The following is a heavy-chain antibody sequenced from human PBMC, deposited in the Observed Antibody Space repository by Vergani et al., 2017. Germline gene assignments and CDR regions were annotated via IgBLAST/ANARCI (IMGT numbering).Heavy chain of an antibody. V-gene: IGHV3-33*01. D-gene: IGHD6-13*01. CDR2: IWYDGSNK. J-gene: IGHJ6*02. Sequence: VQLLESGGGLVQPGGSLRLSCAASGFTFSSYGMHWVRQAPGKGLEWVAVIWYDGSNKYYADSVKGRFTISRDNSKNTLYLQMNSLRAEDTAVYYCARVSTPSSWATYYYYYYGMDVWGQGTTVTVSS. CDR1: GFTFSSYG. CDR3: ARVSTPSSWATYYYYYYGMDV.